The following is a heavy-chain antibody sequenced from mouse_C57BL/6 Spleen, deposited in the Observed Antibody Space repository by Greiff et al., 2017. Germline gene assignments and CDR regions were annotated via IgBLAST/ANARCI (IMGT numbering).Heavy chain of an antibody. J-gene: IGHJ2*01. CDR2: IDPSDSET. V-gene: IGHV1-52*01. Sequence: QVQLQQPGAELVRPGSSVKLSCKASGYTFTSYWMHWVKQRPIQGLEWIGNIDPSDSETHYNQKFKDKATLTVDKSSSTAYMQLSSLTSEDSEVYYGAKGENYYGSSYYFDYWGQGTTLTVSS. CDR1: GYTFTSYW. CDR3: AKGENYYGSSYYFDY. D-gene: IGHD1-1*01.